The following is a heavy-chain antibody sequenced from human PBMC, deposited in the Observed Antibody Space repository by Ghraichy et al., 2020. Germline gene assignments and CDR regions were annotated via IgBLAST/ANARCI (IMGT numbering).Heavy chain of an antibody. J-gene: IGHJ4*02. V-gene: IGHV3-48*03. CDR1: GFTFNIYE. D-gene: IGHD6-19*01. CDR2: ISGSGSTI. CDR3: AGDGGGSGWRPHYFDY. Sequence: GWSLRLSCAASGFTFNIYEMNWVRQAPGKGLEWVSYISGSGSTIYYADSVKGRFTISRDNAKNSLYLQMNSLRAEDTAVYYCAGDGGGSGWRPHYFDYWGQGTLVTVSS.